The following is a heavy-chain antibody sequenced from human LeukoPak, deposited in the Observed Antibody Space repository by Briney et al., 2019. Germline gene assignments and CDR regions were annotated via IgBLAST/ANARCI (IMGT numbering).Heavy chain of an antibody. CDR3: ARGWLAETTVVTPYNY. CDR2: IIPLFGTA. J-gene: IGHJ4*02. CDR1: GGSFSSYA. D-gene: IGHD4-23*01. Sequence: ASVKVSCKASGGSFSSYAINWVRQAPGQGLEWMGGIIPLFGTANYAQKFQDRVTITAVESMSTVYMELSSLRSEDTAVYYCARGWLAETTVVTPYNYWGQGTLVTVSS. V-gene: IGHV1-69*01.